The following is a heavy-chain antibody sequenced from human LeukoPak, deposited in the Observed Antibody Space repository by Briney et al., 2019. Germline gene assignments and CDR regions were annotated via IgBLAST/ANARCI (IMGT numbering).Heavy chain of an antibody. CDR3: ANSDDSWSSNYGRMDV. D-gene: IGHD3-3*01. J-gene: IGHJ6*04. CDR2: ISGDGGST. Sequence: GGSLRLSCVASGFTFDDYVMHWVRQGPGRGLEWVSLISGDGGSTFYADSVKGRFTISRENSKNSLYLQMNSLRTEDTALYYCANSDDSWSSNYGRMDVWGKGTTVTVSS. V-gene: IGHV3-43*02. CDR1: GFTFDDYV.